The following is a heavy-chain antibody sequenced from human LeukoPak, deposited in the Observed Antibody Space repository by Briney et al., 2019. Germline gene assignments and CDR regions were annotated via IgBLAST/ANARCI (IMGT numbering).Heavy chain of an antibody. CDR2: IYYSGST. CDR3: ARGSAARPRYYYYMDV. V-gene: IGHV4-39*07. Sequence: SETLSLTCTVSAGSISSSSYSWGWIRQPPGKGLEWIGSIYYSGSTNYNPSLKSRVTISVDTSKNQFSLKLSSVTAADTAVYYCARGSAARPRYYYYMDVWGKGTTVTVSS. J-gene: IGHJ6*03. CDR1: AGSISSSSYS. D-gene: IGHD6-6*01.